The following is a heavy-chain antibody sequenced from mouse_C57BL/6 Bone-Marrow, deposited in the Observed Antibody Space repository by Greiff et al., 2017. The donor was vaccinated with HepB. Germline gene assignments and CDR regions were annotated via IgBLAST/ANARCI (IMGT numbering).Heavy chain of an antibody. CDR1: GYTFTSYW. V-gene: IGHV1-64*01. D-gene: IGHD4-1*01. CDR2: IHPNSGST. J-gene: IGHJ2*01. CDR3: ARDWAPYFDY. Sequence: VKLQESGAELVKPGASVKLSCKASGYTFTSYWMHWVKQRPGQGLEWIGMIHPNSGSTNYNEKFKSKATLTVDKSSSTAYMQLSSLTSEDSAVYYCARDWAPYFDYWGQGTTLTVSS.